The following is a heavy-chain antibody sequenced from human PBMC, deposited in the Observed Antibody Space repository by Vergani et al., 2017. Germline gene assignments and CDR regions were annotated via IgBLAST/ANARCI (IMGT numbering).Heavy chain of an antibody. Sequence: EVQLVESGGGLVQPGRSLRLSCAASGFTFDDYAMHWVRQAPGKGLEWVSGISWNSGSIGYADSVKGRFTISRDNAKNSLYLQMNSLRAEDTAVYYCARDFPSIAARRDAFDIWGQGTMVTVSS. D-gene: IGHD6-6*01. J-gene: IGHJ3*02. CDR2: ISWNSGSI. CDR3: ARDFPSIAARRDAFDI. CDR1: GFTFDDYA. V-gene: IGHV3-9*01.